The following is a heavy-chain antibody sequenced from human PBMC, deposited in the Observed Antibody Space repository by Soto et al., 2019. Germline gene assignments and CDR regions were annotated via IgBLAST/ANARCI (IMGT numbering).Heavy chain of an antibody. CDR1: GFTFSDHA. CDR3: ARQEGQYRSSSPIDY. J-gene: IGHJ4*02. Sequence: PGGSLRLSCAASGFTFSDHAMTWVRQAPGKGLEWVSTVDYDGGRTFYADSVKGRFTISRDNSKNSLYLRLNSLRVEDTAIFYCARQEGQYRSSSPIDYWGQGALVTVSS. CDR2: VDYDGGRT. V-gene: IGHV3-23*01. D-gene: IGHD6-6*01.